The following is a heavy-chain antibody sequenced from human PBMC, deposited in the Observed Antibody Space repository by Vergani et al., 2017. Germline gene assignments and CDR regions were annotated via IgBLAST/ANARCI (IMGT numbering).Heavy chain of an antibody. V-gene: IGHV5-51*01. Sequence: EVQLVQSGAEVKKPGESLKISCKGSGYSFTSYWIGLVRQMPGKGLEWMGIIYPGDSDTRYSPSFQGQVTISADKSISTAYLQWSSLKASDTAMYYCARPGIAAANPYYFDYWGLGTLVSVSS. D-gene: IGHD6-13*01. CDR1: GYSFTSYW. CDR2: IYPGDSDT. CDR3: ARPGIAAANPYYFDY. J-gene: IGHJ4*02.